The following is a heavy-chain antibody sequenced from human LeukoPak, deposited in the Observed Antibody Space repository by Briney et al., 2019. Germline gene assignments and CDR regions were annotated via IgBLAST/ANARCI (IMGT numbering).Heavy chain of an antibody. CDR3: ARGRGVGDY. J-gene: IGHJ4*02. D-gene: IGHD3-10*01. Sequence: PSETLSLTCAVYGGSFSGYYWSWIRQPPGKGLEWIGEINHGGSTNYNPSLKSRVTISVDTSNSQFSLKLSSVTAADTAVYYCARGRGVGDYWGQGTLVTVSS. CDR2: INHGGST. CDR1: GGSFSGYY. V-gene: IGHV4-34*01.